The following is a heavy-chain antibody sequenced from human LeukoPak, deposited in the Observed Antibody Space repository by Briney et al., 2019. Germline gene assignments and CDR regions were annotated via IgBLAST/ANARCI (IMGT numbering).Heavy chain of an antibody. CDR3: ARGPYSEGRGFDY. J-gene: IGHJ4*02. V-gene: IGHV3-53*01. CDR2: IYSGGST. D-gene: IGHD6-13*01. CDR1: GFSVSSNY. Sequence: GGSLRLSCAASGFSVSSNYMSGVRQAPGKGLQWVSVIYSGGSTYYADSVKGRFTISRDNSKNTLYLQMNSLRAEDTAVYYCARGPYSEGRGFDYWGQGTLVTVSS.